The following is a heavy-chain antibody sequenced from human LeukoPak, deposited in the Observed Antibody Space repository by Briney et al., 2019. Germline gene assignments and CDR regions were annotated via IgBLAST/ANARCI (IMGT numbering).Heavy chain of an antibody. D-gene: IGHD6-13*01. V-gene: IGHV3-9*01. J-gene: IGHJ1*01. Sequence: GGSLRLSWAASGFTFDDYAMHWVRQAPGKGLEWVSGISWNSGSIGYADSVKGRFTISRDNAKNSLYLQMNSLRAEDTALYYCAKEDSSSLSFQHWGQGTLVTVSS. CDR1: GFTFDDYA. CDR2: ISWNSGSI. CDR3: AKEDSSSLSFQH.